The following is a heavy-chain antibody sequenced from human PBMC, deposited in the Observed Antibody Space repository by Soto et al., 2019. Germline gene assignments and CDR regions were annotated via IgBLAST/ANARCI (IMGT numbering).Heavy chain of an antibody. CDR2: IYYSGST. Sequence: QLQLQESGPGLVKPSETLSLTCTVSGGSISSSSYYWGWIRQPPGKGLEWIGSIYYSGSTYYNPSLKSRVTISVDTSKNQFSLKLSSVTAADTAVYYCARLGIDDFWSGYYNFKKPNWYFDLWGRGTLVTVSS. D-gene: IGHD3-3*01. CDR1: GGSISSSSYY. J-gene: IGHJ2*01. V-gene: IGHV4-39*01. CDR3: ARLGIDDFWSGYYNFKKPNWYFDL.